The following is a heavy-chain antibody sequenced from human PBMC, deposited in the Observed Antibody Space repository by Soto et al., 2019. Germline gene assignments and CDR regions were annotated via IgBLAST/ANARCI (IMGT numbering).Heavy chain of an antibody. Sequence: QVQLQESGPGLVKPSGTLSLTCAVSGGSISSSNWWSWVRQHPGKGLEWIGEIYHSGSTNYNPSLKSRVTISVDKSKNQFSLKLSSVTAADTAVYYCASSSVAGTLAHYFDYWGQGTLVTVSS. CDR1: GGSISSSNW. J-gene: IGHJ4*02. V-gene: IGHV4-4*02. CDR2: IYHSGST. CDR3: ASSSVAGTLAHYFDY. D-gene: IGHD6-19*01.